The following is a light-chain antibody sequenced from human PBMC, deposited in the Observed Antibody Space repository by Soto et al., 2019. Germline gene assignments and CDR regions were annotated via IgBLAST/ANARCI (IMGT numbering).Light chain of an antibody. J-gene: IGLJ1*01. V-gene: IGLV2-8*01. Sequence: QSALTQPPSASGSPGQSVTISCTGTSSDVGGYNSVSWYQHHPGKAPKLMIYEVSKRPSGVPDRFSGSKSANTASLTVSGLLAEDEADYNCSSYAGSNNYVFGTGTKLTVL. CDR2: EVS. CDR3: SSYAGSNNYV. CDR1: SSDVGGYNS.